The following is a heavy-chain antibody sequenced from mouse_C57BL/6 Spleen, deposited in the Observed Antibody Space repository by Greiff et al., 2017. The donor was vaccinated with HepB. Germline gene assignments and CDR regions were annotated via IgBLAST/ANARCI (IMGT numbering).Heavy chain of an antibody. CDR2: IDPSDSYT. CDR1: GYTFTSYW. CDR3: ARRKYYGSSYGMDY. D-gene: IGHD1-1*01. Sequence: QVQLQQPGAELVMPGASVKLSCKASGYTFTSYWMHWVKQRPGQGLEWIGEIDPSDSYTNYNQKFKGKSTLTVDKSSSTAYMQLSSLTSEDSAVYYCARRKYYGSSYGMDYWGQGTSVTVSS. J-gene: IGHJ4*01. V-gene: IGHV1-69*01.